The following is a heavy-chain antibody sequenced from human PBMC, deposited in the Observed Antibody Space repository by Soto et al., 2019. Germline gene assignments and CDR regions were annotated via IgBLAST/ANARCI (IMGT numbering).Heavy chain of an antibody. CDR3: ARNRYSDY. D-gene: IGHD3-16*02. Sequence: EVQLVESGGDLVQPGGSLRLSCVASGFTFSSYWMTWVRQAPGKGLEWVANIKQDGSEKYYADSVKGRFTISRDNAKNSMYLQMNSLRAEDTALYYCARNRYSDYRGQGTLVTVSS. J-gene: IGHJ4*02. CDR2: IKQDGSEK. V-gene: IGHV3-7*01. CDR1: GFTFSSYW.